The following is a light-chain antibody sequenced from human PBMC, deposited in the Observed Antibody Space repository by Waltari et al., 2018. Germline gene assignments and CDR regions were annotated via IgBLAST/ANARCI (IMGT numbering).Light chain of an antibody. J-gene: IGKJ2*01. V-gene: IGKV3-15*01. CDR2: VSS. CDR1: QSVTSN. CDR3: QQYNNWPRT. Sequence: EIVMTQSPDTVSVSQGDRATLSCRASQSVTSNLALYQQNPGQAPRARIYVSSTRATGIPARFSGSGSGTECTLTISSLQSEDFAVDYCQQYNNWPRTVGQGTKLDIK.